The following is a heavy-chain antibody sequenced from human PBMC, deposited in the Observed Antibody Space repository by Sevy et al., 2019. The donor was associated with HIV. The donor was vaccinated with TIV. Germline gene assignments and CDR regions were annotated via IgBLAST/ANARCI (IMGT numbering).Heavy chain of an antibody. V-gene: IGHV3-23*01. Sequence: GGSLRLSCAASGFTFSSYAMSWVRQAPGKGLEWVSPISANGGSTYSADSVKGRFTISRDNSKNTLYLQLNGLRADDTAVYYCAKVRAEYSSWPIHFDYWGQGTLVTVSS. J-gene: IGHJ4*02. CDR3: AKVRAEYSSWPIHFDY. CDR2: ISANGGST. D-gene: IGHD6-6*01. CDR1: GFTFSSYA.